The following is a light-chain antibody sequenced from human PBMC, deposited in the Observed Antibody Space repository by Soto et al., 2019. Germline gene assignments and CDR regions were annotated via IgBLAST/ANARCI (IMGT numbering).Light chain of an antibody. CDR3: QSYDSSLSGSEV. J-gene: IGLJ1*01. CDR1: NSNIGAGFG. CDR2: SNT. Sequence: QLVLTQPPSVSGAPGQRVTISCTGSNSNIGAGFGVQWYQQFPRTAPRLLIYSNTNRPSGVPDRFSASKSGTSASLAITGLRAEDEADYYCQSYDSSLSGSEVFGTGTKVTVL. V-gene: IGLV1-40*01.